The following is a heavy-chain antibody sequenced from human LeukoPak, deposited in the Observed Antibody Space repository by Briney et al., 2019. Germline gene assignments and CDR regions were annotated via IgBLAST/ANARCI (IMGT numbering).Heavy chain of an antibody. Sequence: GGSLRLSCAASGFTFSSSAMSWVRQAPGKGPAWVSGISGSGTTTYYADSVKGRFTISRDNSKNTLYLQMNSLRADDTAVYYCAKDRLVHDSWGQATLVTVSS. J-gene: IGHJ4*02. CDR3: AKDRLVHDS. D-gene: IGHD6-13*01. CDR2: ISGSGTTT. CDR1: GFTFSSSA. V-gene: IGHV3-23*01.